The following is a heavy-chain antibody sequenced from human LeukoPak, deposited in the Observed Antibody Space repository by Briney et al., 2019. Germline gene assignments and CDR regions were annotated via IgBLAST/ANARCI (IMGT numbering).Heavy chain of an antibody. CDR1: GGSISSGGYY. Sequence: SETLSLTCTVSGGSISSGGYYWSWIRQPPGKGLEWIGYIYHSGSTYYNPSLKSRVTISVDRSKNQFSLKLSSVTAADTAVYYCARPLPSSERDAFDIWGQGTMVTVSS. CDR2: IYHSGST. D-gene: IGHD1-1*01. J-gene: IGHJ3*02. CDR3: ARPLPSSERDAFDI. V-gene: IGHV4-30-2*01.